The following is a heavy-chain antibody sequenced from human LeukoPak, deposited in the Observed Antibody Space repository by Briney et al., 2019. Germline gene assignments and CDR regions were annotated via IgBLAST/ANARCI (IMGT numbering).Heavy chain of an antibody. Sequence: QTGGSLRLSCAASGFTVSTYSMNWVRQAPGKGLEWVSYISSSSNTIYYADSVKGRFTISRDNAKNSLYLQMNSLRIEDTAVYYRARGGFLEWLLAGGYYFGYWGQGTLVTVSS. CDR1: GFTVSTYS. CDR2: ISSSSNTI. CDR3: ARGGFLEWLLAGGYYFGY. D-gene: IGHD3-3*01. J-gene: IGHJ4*02. V-gene: IGHV3-48*04.